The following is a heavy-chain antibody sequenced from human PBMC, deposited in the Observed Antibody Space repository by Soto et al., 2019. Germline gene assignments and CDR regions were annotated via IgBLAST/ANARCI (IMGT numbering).Heavy chain of an antibody. V-gene: IGHV4-4*02. D-gene: IGHD2-21*01. Sequence: PSETLSLTCAVSSGSISSSNWWSWVSQPPGKGLEWIGEIYHSGSTNYNPSLKSRVTISVDKSKNQFSLKPSSVTAAHPDVYHCPGVFRCRGERRFFDYWGQG. CDR3: PGVFRCRGERRFFDY. J-gene: IGHJ4*02. CDR1: SGSISSSNW. CDR2: IYHSGST.